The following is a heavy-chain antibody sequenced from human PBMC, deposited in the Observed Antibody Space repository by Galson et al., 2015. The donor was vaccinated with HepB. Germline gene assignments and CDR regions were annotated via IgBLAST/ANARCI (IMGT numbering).Heavy chain of an antibody. J-gene: IGHJ4*02. CDR3: AREQHALTMVRGVIITYFDY. V-gene: IGHV1-18*01. CDR1: GYTFTSYG. D-gene: IGHD3-10*01. CDR2: ISAYNGNT. Sequence: SVKVSCKASGYTFTSYGISWVRQAPGQGLEWMGWISAYNGNTNYAQKLQGRVTMTTDTSTSTAYMELRSLRSDDTAVYYCAREQHALTMVRGVIITYFDYWGQGTLVTVSS.